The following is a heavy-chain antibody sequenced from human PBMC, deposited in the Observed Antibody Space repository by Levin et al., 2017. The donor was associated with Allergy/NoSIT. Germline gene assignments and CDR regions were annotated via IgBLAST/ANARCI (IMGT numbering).Heavy chain of an antibody. D-gene: IGHD5-18*01. CDR2: ISYDGSNK. CDR3: AKDFYSYGYTLAHV. J-gene: IGHJ4*02. V-gene: IGHV3-30*18. CDR1: GFTFSSYG. Sequence: PGESLKISCAASGFTFSSYGMHWVRQAPGKGLEWVAVISYDGSNKYYADSVKGRFTISRDNSKNTLYLQMNSLRAEDTAVYYCAKDFYSYGYTLAHVWGQGTLVTVSS.